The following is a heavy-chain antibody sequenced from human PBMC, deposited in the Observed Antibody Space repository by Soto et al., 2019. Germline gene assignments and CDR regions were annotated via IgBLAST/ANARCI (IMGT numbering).Heavy chain of an antibody. CDR2: ISGSGGST. V-gene: IGHV3-23*01. J-gene: IGHJ4*02. Sequence: GGSLRLSCAASGFTFSSYAMSWVRQAPGKGLEWVSAISGSGGSTYYADSVKGRFTISRDNSKNTLYLQMNSLRAEDTAVYYCAKDLTRGYSYGYLPTTIDYWGQGTLVTVSS. D-gene: IGHD5-18*01. CDR3: AKDLTRGYSYGYLPTTIDY. CDR1: GFTFSSYA.